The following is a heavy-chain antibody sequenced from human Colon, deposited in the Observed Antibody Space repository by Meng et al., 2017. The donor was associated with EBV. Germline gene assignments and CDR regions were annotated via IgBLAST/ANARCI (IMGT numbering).Heavy chain of an antibody. CDR1: GGSISSSHW. V-gene: IGHV4-4*02. D-gene: IGHD2-21*01. Sequence: QGELQDPGPGLGKPSGTLSLTCAVSGGSISSSHWWTWVRQPPGKGLEWIGEVYHTGSTKYNPSLKSRLTISVDKSKNQFSLNLTSVTAADTAVYYCARVWQSLTAFFDSWGQGTLVTVSS. CDR3: ARVWQSLTAFFDS. CDR2: VYHTGST. J-gene: IGHJ4*02.